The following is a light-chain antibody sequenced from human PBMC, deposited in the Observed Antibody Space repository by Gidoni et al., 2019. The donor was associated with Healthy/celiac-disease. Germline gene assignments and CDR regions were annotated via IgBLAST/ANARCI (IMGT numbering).Light chain of an antibody. CDR3: QAWDSSTAHVV. CDR1: KLGDKY. J-gene: IGLJ2*01. CDR2: QDS. V-gene: IGLV3-1*01. Sequence: SYPLTQPPSVSLSPGQPASITCAGDKLGDKYACWYQQKPGQSPVLVIYQDSKRPSGIPERFSGSNSGNTATLTISGTQAMDEADYYCQAWDSSTAHVVFGGGTKLTVL.